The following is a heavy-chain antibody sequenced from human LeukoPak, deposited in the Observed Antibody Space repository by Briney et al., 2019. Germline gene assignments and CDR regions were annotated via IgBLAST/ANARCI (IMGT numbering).Heavy chain of an antibody. CDR2: MNPNSGNT. CDR3: ATLAVAGTARDY. CDR1: GYTFTSYD. Sequence: ASVKVSCKASGYTFTSYDINWVRQATGQGLEWMGWMNPNSGNTGYAQKFQGRVTMTRNTSISTAYMELSSLRSEDTAVYYCATLAVAGTARDYWGQGTLVTVSS. J-gene: IGHJ4*02. D-gene: IGHD6-19*01. V-gene: IGHV1-8*01.